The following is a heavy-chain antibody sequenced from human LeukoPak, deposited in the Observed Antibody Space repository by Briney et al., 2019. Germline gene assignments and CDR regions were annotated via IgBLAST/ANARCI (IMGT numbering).Heavy chain of an antibody. CDR1: GGSISSGGYY. V-gene: IGHV4-30-2*01. CDR2: IYHSGST. D-gene: IGHD3-22*01. J-gene: IGHJ3*02. CDR3: ARNSYYDNSGEGAFGI. Sequence: SETLSLTCTVSGGSISSGGYYWSWIRQPPGKGLEWIGYIYHSGSTYYNPSLQSRVTISIDKSKNQFSLNLNSVTAADTAVYYCARNSYYDNSGEGAFGIWGQGTMVTVSS.